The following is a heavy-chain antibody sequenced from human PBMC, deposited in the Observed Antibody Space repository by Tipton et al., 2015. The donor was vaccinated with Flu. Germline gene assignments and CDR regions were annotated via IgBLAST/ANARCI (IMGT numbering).Heavy chain of an antibody. D-gene: IGHD3-10*01. CDR3: ARASGAGDQIDF. CDR1: NASINNYY. V-gene: IGHV4-59*12. CDR2: VYHTGAT. J-gene: IGHJ4*02. Sequence: GLVKPSETLSLSCSVSNASINNYYWTWIRQPPGKKLEWIGYVYHTGATSYNAALMSRATLSIDTSKDQFSLELNSVTAADTAVYYCARASGAGDQIDFWGQGTPVTVS.